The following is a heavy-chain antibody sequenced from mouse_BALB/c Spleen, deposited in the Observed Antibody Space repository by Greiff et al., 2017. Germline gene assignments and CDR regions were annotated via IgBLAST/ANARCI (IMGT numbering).Heavy chain of an antibody. CDR2: INSNGGST. D-gene: IGHD2-2*01. CDR1: GFTFSSYG. J-gene: IGHJ3*01. Sequence: EVKLVESGGGLVQPGGSLTLSCAASGFTFSSYGLSWVRQTPDKRLELVATINSNGGSTYYPDSLKGRFTISRDNAKNTLYLQMSSLKSEDTAMYYCAREYGYLAYWGQGTLVTVSA. CDR3: AREYGYLAY. V-gene: IGHV5-6-3*01.